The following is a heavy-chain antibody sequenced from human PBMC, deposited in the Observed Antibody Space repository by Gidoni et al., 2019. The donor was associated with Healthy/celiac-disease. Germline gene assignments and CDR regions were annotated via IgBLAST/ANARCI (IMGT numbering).Heavy chain of an antibody. Sequence: EVQLVESGGGLVKPGGSLRRSCAASGFTFGSYSMNWVRQAPGKGLELVSSISSSSSYIYYADSVKGRFTISRDNAKNSLYLQMNSLRAEDTAVYYCARVGTMVRGVIFDYWGQGTLVTVSS. CDR3: ARVGTMVRGVIFDY. J-gene: IGHJ4*02. D-gene: IGHD3-10*01. CDR2: ISSSSSYI. V-gene: IGHV3-21*01. CDR1: GFTFGSYS.